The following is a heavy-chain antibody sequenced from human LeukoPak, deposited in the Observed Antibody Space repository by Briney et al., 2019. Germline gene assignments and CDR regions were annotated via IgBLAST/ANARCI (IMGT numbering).Heavy chain of an antibody. CDR1: GYTLTSYG. V-gene: IGHV1-18*01. J-gene: IGHJ4*02. Sequence: ASVKVSCKASGYTLTSYGISWVRQAPGQGLEWMGWISAYNGNTNYAQKLQGRVTTTTDTSTSTAYMELRSLRSDDTAVYYCARDRTVGSGWYGGVDYWGQGTLVTVSS. CDR2: ISAYNGNT. CDR3: ARDRTVGSGWYGGVDY. D-gene: IGHD6-19*01.